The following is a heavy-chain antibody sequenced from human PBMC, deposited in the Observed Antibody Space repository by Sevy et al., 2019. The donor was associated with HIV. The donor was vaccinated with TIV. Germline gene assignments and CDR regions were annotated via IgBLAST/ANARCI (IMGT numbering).Heavy chain of an antibody. V-gene: IGHV1-2*02. CDR2: INPNGGGG. D-gene: IGHD3-10*01. CDR3: AKSWTLWFEKAAFHI. CDR1: GYTFTAYY. J-gene: IGHJ3*02. Sequence: ASVKVSCKASGYTFTAYYIHWVRQAPGQGPEWMGWINPNGGGGNYAQNFQGGVTMTTDASISTAYMELTRLRSDDTDVYYCAKSWTLWFEKAAFHIWGQGTLVTVSS.